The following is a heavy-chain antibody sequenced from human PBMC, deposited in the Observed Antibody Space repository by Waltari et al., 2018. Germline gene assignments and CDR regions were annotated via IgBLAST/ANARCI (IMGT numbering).Heavy chain of an antibody. J-gene: IGHJ6*03. D-gene: IGHD3-16*02. CDR1: GGSFSGYY. CDR2: INHSGST. Sequence: QVQLQQWGAGLLKPSETLSLTCAVYGGSFSGYYWSWIRQPPGKGLEWIGEINHSGSTNYNPSLKGRVTISVDTSKNQFSLKLSSVTAADTAVYYCARGYTFGGVIVNYYYMDVWGKGTTVTVSS. V-gene: IGHV4-34*01. CDR3: ARGYTFGGVIVNYYYMDV.